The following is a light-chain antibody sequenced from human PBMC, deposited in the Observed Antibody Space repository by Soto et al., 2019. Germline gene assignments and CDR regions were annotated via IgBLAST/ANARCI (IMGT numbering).Light chain of an antibody. CDR3: HQYDSSPLT. CDR2: GAS. V-gene: IGKV3-20*01. CDR1: QSVSSSD. Sequence: EIVLTQSPGTLSLSPGERATLSCRSSQSVSSSDLAWYQQKPGQAPRLLTYGASSRATGIPDRFSGSGSGTDFTLTISRLEPEDFAVYYCHQYDSSPLTFGGGTKVEIK. J-gene: IGKJ4*01.